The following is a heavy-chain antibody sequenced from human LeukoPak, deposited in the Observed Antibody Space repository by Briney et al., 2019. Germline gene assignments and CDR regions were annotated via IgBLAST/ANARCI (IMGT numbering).Heavy chain of an antibody. J-gene: IGHJ4*02. V-gene: IGHV3-23*01. CDR1: GFTFSNYA. CDR3: AKLLAVTNSYYFNY. Sequence: GGSLRLSCAASGFTFSNYAMNWVRQAPGKGLEWVSAISVSGGSTYYADSVKGRFTISRDNSKDTLFLQMNSLRAEDTAVYYCAKLLAVTNSYYFNYWGQGTLVTVSS. D-gene: IGHD6-19*01. CDR2: ISVSGGST.